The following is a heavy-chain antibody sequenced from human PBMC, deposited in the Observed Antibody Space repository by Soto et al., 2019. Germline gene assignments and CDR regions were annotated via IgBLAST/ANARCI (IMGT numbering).Heavy chain of an antibody. CDR3: ARGLWPYVSQHYYVMDV. CDR2: MNPNSGNT. J-gene: IGHJ6*02. Sequence: ASVKVSCKASGYTFTSYDINWVRQATGQGLEWMGWMNPNSGNTGYAQKFQGRVTMTRNTSISTAYMELSSLRSEDTDVYCCARGLWPYVSQHYYVMDVWGQGTMVTVSS. V-gene: IGHV1-8*01. CDR1: GYTFTSYD. D-gene: IGHD2-21*01.